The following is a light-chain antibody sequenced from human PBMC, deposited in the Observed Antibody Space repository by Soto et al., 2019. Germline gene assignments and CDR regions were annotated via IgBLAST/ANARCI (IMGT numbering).Light chain of an antibody. Sequence: QSVLTQPPSASGTPGQRVTISCSGSSSNIGSNTVNWYRQLPGTAPKLLIYSNNQRPSGVPDRFSGSKSGTSASLAISGLQSEDEADYYCAAWDDSLHGVEFGGGTQLTVL. CDR1: SSNIGSNT. CDR3: AAWDDSLHGVE. CDR2: SNN. V-gene: IGLV1-44*01. J-gene: IGLJ2*01.